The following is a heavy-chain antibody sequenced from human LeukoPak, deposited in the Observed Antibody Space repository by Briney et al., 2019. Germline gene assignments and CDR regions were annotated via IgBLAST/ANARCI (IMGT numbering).Heavy chain of an antibody. J-gene: IGHJ4*02. Sequence: SETLSLTCAVSGASITSYYWSWIRQPPGKGLEWIVYIYYSGSTNYNPSLKSRVTMSLDTSKNEFSLKLSSVTTADTAVYYCATRRIAVAAPFDYWGQGTLVTVSS. CDR1: GASITSYY. CDR3: ATRRIAVAAPFDY. V-gene: IGHV4-59*01. D-gene: IGHD6-19*01. CDR2: IYYSGST.